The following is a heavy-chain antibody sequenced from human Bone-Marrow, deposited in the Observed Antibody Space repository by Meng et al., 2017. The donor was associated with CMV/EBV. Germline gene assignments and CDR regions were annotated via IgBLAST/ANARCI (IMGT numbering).Heavy chain of an antibody. Sequence: GESLKISCAASGFRFSTSWMSWVRQGPGKGLEWVANIKQDGSEKYYVDSVKGRFTISRDNAKNSLYLQMNSLRAEDTAVYYCARTGYCSSTSCRRRWFDPWGQGTLVTVSS. CDR1: GFRFSTSW. CDR3: ARTGYCSSTSCRRRWFDP. J-gene: IGHJ5*02. V-gene: IGHV3-7*01. D-gene: IGHD2-2*01. CDR2: IKQDGSEK.